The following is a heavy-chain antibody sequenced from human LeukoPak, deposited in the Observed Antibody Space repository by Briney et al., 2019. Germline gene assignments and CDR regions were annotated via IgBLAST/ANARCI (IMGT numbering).Heavy chain of an antibody. D-gene: IGHD4-17*01. CDR2: ISGAGGTT. J-gene: IGHJ3*02. V-gene: IGHV3-23*01. Sequence: GGSLRLSCAASGFTFSSYAMMWLRQAPGKGLEWVSAISGAGGTTLYADSVKGRSTISRDNSKNTLYLQMTGLRVEDTAVYYCARDPNGDYIGAFEIWGQGTMVTVSS. CDR3: ARDPNGDYIGAFEI. CDR1: GFTFSSYA.